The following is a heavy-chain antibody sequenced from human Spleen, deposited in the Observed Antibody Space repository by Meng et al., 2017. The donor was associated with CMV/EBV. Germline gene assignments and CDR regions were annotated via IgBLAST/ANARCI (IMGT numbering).Heavy chain of an antibody. D-gene: IGHD3-22*01. Sequence: ASVKVSCKASGYTFTGYYIHWVRQAPGQGLEWMGWLNPYSGGTTYSHKFQGRVTMTRDTSISTAYMDLSRLRSDDTAVYYCARALQVTSPNYYESSAYHFDLDYYDYWGQGTLVTVSS. V-gene: IGHV1-2*02. CDR3: ARALQVTSPNYYESSAYHFDLDYYDY. CDR1: GYTFTGYY. CDR2: LNPYSGGT. J-gene: IGHJ4*02.